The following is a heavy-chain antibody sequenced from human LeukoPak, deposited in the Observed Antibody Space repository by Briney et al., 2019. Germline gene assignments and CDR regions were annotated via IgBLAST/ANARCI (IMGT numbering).Heavy chain of an antibody. V-gene: IGHV4-34*01. CDR3: ARVPPLLYSGSYIYYYGMDV. J-gene: IGHJ6*02. Sequence: SETLSLTCAVYGGSFSGYYWSWIRQPPGKGLEWIGEVNHSGSTNYNPSLKSRVTVSVDTSKNQFSLKLNSVTAADTAVYYCARVPPLLYSGSYIYYYGMDVWGQGTTVTVSS. D-gene: IGHD1-26*01. CDR2: VNHSGST. CDR1: GGSFSGYY.